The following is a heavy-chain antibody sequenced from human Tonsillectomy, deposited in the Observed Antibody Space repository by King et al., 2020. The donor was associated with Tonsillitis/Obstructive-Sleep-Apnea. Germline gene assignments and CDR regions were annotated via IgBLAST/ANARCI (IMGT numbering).Heavy chain of an antibody. CDR3: ARDSDYDSSGYFDY. V-gene: IGHV4-4*07. J-gene: IGHJ4*02. CDR2: IYTTGST. Sequence: QLQESGPGLVKPSETLSLTCTVSGGSISSYYWSWIRRPAGKGLEWIVHIYTTGSTNYNPSLKSRVTMSVDTSKNHFSLKLSSMTAADTAVCYCARDSDYDSSGYFDYWGQGTLVTVSS. CDR1: GGSISSYY. D-gene: IGHD3-22*01.